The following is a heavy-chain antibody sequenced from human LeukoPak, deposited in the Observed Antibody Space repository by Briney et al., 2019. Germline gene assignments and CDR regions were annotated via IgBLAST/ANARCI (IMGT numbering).Heavy chain of an antibody. CDR3: ARGGSDTAMAHDY. D-gene: IGHD5-18*01. J-gene: IGHJ4*02. Sequence: PGGSLRLSCAASGFTFSNHWMHWVRQAPGEGLMWVSRINRDGSRTDYADPVKGRLTISRDDAKNTLYLQVNSLRAEDTAVYFCARGGSDTAMAHDYWGQGPLVTVSS. V-gene: IGHV3-74*01. CDR2: INRDGSRT. CDR1: GFTFSNHW.